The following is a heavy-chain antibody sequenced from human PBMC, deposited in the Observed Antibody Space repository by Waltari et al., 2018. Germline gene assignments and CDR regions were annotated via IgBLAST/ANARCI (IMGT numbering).Heavy chain of an antibody. Sequence: QLQLLESGPGLVKPSETLSLTCTVPGGSISSSSYYWGWIRQPPGKGLEWIGSIYYSGSTYYNPSLKSRVTISVDTSKNQFSLKLSSVTAADTAVYYCARAAYDSSGSCDYWGQGTLVTVSS. D-gene: IGHD3-22*01. CDR1: GGSISSSSYY. CDR3: ARAAYDSSGSCDY. J-gene: IGHJ4*02. CDR2: IYYSGST. V-gene: IGHV4-39*07.